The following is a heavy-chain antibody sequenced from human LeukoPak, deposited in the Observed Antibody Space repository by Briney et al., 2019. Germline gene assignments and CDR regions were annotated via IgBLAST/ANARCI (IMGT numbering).Heavy chain of an antibody. D-gene: IGHD2-15*01. CDR3: ARARGSGYCSGGSCYLVDYYYGMDV. V-gene: IGHV3-74*01. CDR1: GFTFSSYW. J-gene: IGHJ6*02. Sequence: PGGSLRLSCAASGFTFSSYWMHWVRQAPGKGLVWVSRINSDGSSTSYADFVKGRFTISRDNAKNTLYLQMNSLRAEDTAVYYCARARGSGYCSGGSCYLVDYYYGMDVWGQGTTVTVSS. CDR2: INSDGSST.